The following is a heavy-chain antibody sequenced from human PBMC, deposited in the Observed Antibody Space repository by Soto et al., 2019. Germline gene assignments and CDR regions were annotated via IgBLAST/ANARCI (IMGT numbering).Heavy chain of an antibody. D-gene: IGHD6-13*01. J-gene: IGHJ4*02. CDR3: AKVPIAAAGQPTYYFDY. CDR1: GFTFSSYA. Sequence: GESLKISCAASGFTFSSYAMSWVRQAPGKGLEWVSAISGSGGSTYYADSVKGRFTISRDNSKNTLYLQMNSLRAEDTAVYYCAKVPIAAAGQPTYYFDYWGQGTLVTVSS. V-gene: IGHV3-23*01. CDR2: ISGSGGST.